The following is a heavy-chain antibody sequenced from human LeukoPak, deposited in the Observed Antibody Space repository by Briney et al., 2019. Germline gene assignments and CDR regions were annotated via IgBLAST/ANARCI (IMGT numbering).Heavy chain of an antibody. CDR1: RLTFVDYG. CDR2: INWNGGRT. D-gene: IGHD3-16*02. V-gene: IGHV3-20*04. CDR3: ARSTGYYDYVWGSYRSYYFDY. J-gene: IGHJ4*02. Sequence: GGSLTLSCAASRLTFVDYGMSWVRPAGWKGLEWVAGINWNGGRTGYADSVKGRFTISRDNAKNSLYLQMNSLRAEDTALYYCARSTGYYDYVWGSYRSYYFDYWGQGTLVTVSS.